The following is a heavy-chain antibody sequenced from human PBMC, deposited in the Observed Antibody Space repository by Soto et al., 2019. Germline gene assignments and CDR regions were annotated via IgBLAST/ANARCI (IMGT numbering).Heavy chain of an antibody. CDR1: GGSISSGGYC. Sequence: QVQLQESGPGLVKPSQTLSLTCTVSGGSISSGGYCWSWIRQHPGEGLEWIGFMYNSGSTSYNPSLKSRATLSVDTSTNLVSLNLRSVTAADTAVYYCARGVDTTKVDYWGQGTLVTVSS. J-gene: IGHJ4*02. CDR2: MYNSGST. D-gene: IGHD4-17*01. V-gene: IGHV4-31*03. CDR3: ARGVDTTKVDY.